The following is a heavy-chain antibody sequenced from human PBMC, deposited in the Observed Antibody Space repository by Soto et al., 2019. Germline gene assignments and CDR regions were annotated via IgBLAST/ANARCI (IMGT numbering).Heavy chain of an antibody. CDR2: INSDGSST. J-gene: IGHJ4*02. CDR3: ARAAADYGGNEFDY. V-gene: IGHV3-74*01. D-gene: IGHD2-15*01. Sequence: EVQLVESGGGLVQPGGSLRLSCAASGFTFSSYWMHWVRQAPGKGLVWVSRINSDGSSTSYADSVKGRFTISRDNAKNKLYLQMNSLRAEDTAVYYCARAAADYGGNEFDYWGQGTLVTVSS. CDR1: GFTFSSYW.